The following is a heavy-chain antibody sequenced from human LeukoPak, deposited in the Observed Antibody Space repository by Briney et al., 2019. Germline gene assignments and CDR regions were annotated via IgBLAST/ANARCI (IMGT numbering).Heavy chain of an antibody. CDR1: GDSISSGSYY. CDR2: IYTSGST. Sequence: PSETLFLTCTVSGDSISSGSYYWSWIRQPAGKGLEWIGRIYTSGSTNYNPSLKSRVTMSVDTSKNQFSLKLSSVTAADTAVYYCARQPYYYGSGSYSRFYYFDYWGQGTLVTVSS. D-gene: IGHD3-10*01. V-gene: IGHV4-61*02. J-gene: IGHJ4*02. CDR3: ARQPYYYGSGSYSRFYYFDY.